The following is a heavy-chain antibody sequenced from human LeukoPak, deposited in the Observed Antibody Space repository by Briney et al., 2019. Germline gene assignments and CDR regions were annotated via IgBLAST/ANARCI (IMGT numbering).Heavy chain of an antibody. D-gene: IGHD6-13*01. Sequence: SETLSLTCTVSGYSISSGYYWGWIRQPPGKGLEWIGSIYHRGSTNNNPSLKSRVTISVDTSRNQFSLKLSSVTAADTAVYYCARVGVSSSWGGDWFDPWGQGTLVTVSS. CDR3: ARVGVSSSWGGDWFDP. J-gene: IGHJ5*02. V-gene: IGHV4-38-2*02. CDR2: IYHRGST. CDR1: GYSISSGYY.